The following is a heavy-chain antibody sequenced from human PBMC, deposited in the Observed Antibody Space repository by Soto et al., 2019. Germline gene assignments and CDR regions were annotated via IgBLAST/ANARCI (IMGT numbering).Heavy chain of an antibody. J-gene: IGHJ4*02. V-gene: IGHV4-31*03. CDR2: IYYSGST. D-gene: IGHD3-10*01. CDR3: ARDDGSGEFDY. Sequence: QVQLQESGPGLVKPSQTLSLTCTVSGGPISSGGYYWSWIRQHPGKGLEWIGYIYYSGSTYYNPSLKRRVTISGYTYKNQCSQKLSSVTATDTAVYECARDDGSGEFDYWGRGTLVTVSS. CDR1: GGPISSGGYY.